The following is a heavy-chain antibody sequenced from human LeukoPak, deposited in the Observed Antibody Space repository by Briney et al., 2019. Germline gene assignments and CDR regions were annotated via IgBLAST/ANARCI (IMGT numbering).Heavy chain of an antibody. Sequence: SETLSLTCTVSGGSISSSSNYWGWIRQSPGKGLEWIGSVYYSGPTYYNPSLESRVNILIDTSKNQFSLRLSSVTAADTAMYYCARDPPYYYGSGSSNWGQGTLVTVSS. V-gene: IGHV4-39*07. CDR3: ARDPPYYYGSGSSN. D-gene: IGHD3-10*01. CDR1: GGSISSSSNY. J-gene: IGHJ4*02. CDR2: VYYSGPT.